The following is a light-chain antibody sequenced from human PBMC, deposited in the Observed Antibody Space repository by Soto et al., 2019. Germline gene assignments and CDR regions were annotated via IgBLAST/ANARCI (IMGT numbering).Light chain of an antibody. CDR1: QSVSSY. CDR3: XQRSNWPPT. V-gene: IGKV3-11*01. CDR2: DAS. J-gene: IGKJ4*01. Sequence: EIVLTQSPATLSLSPGERATLSCRASQSVSSYLAWYQQKPGQAPRLLIYDASNRATGIPARFSGSGSGTXXXXXXXXLEPXDFAXXXXXQRSNWPPTFGGGTKVEIK.